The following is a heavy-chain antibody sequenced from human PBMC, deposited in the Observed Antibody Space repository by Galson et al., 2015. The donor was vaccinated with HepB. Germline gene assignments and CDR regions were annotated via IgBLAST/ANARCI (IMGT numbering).Heavy chain of an antibody. Sequence: SLRLSCAASGFTFSPIWMSWVRQAPGKGLEWVANIKGDGSEEYNVDSVKGRFTISRDNARNSLYLQMNSLTAEDTALYYCARDWNWGLDYWGQGTLVTVSS. CDR1: GFTFSPIW. CDR3: ARDWNWGLDY. CDR2: IKGDGSEE. J-gene: IGHJ4*02. V-gene: IGHV3-7*03. D-gene: IGHD7-27*01.